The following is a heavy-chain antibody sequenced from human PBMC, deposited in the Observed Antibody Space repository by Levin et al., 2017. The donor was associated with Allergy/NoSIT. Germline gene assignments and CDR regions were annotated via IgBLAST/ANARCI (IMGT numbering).Heavy chain of an antibody. D-gene: IGHD6-19*01. J-gene: IGHJ4*02. CDR1: GFTFSSYW. Sequence: GGSLRLSCAASGFTFSSYWMSWVRQAPGKGLEWVANIKQDGSEKYYVDSVKGRFTISRDNAKNSLYLQMNSLRAEDTAVYYCAMSGYSSGWYSWAYYFDYWGQGTLVTVSS. CDR3: AMSGYSSGWYSWAYYFDY. CDR2: IKQDGSEK. V-gene: IGHV3-7*01.